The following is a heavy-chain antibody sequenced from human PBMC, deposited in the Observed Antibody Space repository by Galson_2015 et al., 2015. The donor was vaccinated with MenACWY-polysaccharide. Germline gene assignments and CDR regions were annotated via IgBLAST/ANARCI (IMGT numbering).Heavy chain of an antibody. CDR3: ARVRIVVVPAAISYGMDV. CDR2: ISYDGSNK. J-gene: IGHJ6*02. D-gene: IGHD2-2*01. Sequence: LRLSCAASGFTFSSYAMHWVRQAPGKGLEWVAVISYDGSNKYYADSVKGRFTISRDNSKNTLYLQMNSLRAEDTAVYYCARVRIVVVPAAISYGMDVWGQGTTVTVSS. CDR1: GFTFSSYA. V-gene: IGHV3-30-3*01.